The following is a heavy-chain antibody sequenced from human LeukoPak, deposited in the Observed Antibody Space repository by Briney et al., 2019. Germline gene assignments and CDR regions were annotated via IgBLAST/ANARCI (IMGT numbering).Heavy chain of an antibody. J-gene: IGHJ4*02. CDR2: MNQDAGEK. Sequence: GGSLRLSCAAPGFSFSSFWMSWVRQAPGKGLGWVASMNQDAGEKHYLDSIKGRFIISRDNARNSAYLQMNSLRAEDTAVYYCARSTGWYPFPDYWGQGTLVTVSS. CDR3: ARSTGWYPFPDY. CDR1: GFSFSSFW. V-gene: IGHV3-7*01. D-gene: IGHD6-19*01.